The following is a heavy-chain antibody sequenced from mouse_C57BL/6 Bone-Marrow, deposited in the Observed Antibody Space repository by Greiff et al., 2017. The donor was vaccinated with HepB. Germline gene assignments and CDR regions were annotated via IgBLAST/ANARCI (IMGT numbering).Heavy chain of an antibody. CDR1: GYTFTSYW. V-gene: IGHV1-53*01. J-gene: IGHJ4*01. D-gene: IGHD1-1*01. CDR3: AKERSYYYGSSYAMDY. CDR2: INPSNGGT. Sequence: QVQLKQPGTELVKPGASVKLSCKASGYTFTSYWMHWVKQRPGQGLEWIGNINPSNGGTNYNEKFKSKATLTVDKSSSTAYMQLSSLTSEDSAVYYCAKERSYYYGSSYAMDYWGQGTSVTVSS.